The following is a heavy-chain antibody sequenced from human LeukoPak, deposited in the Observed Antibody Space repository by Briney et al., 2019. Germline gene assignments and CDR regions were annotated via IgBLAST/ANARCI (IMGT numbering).Heavy chain of an antibody. CDR1: GFTFSSYG. V-gene: IGHV3-33*01. CDR3: ARDPRKYYYDSSVLDY. Sequence: GGSLRLSCAASGFTFSSYGMHWVRQAPGKGLEWVAAIWYDGSNKYYADSVKGRFTISRDNSKNTLYLQMNSLRAEDTAVYYCARDPRKYYYDSSVLDYWGQGTLVTVSS. CDR2: IWYDGSNK. J-gene: IGHJ4*02. D-gene: IGHD3-22*01.